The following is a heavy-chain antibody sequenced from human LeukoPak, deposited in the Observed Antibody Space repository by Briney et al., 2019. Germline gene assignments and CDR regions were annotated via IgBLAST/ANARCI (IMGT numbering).Heavy chain of an antibody. V-gene: IGHV4-39*01. J-gene: IGHJ2*01. Sequence: SETLSLTCTVSGGSISSSSYYWGWIRQPPGRGLEWIGSIYYSGSTYYNPSLKSRVTISVDTSKNQFSLKLSSVTAADTAVYYCARLRAGGGIRAWDWYLDLWGRGTLVTVSS. D-gene: IGHD3-10*01. CDR1: GGSISSSSYY. CDR3: ARLRAGGGIRAWDWYLDL. CDR2: IYYSGST.